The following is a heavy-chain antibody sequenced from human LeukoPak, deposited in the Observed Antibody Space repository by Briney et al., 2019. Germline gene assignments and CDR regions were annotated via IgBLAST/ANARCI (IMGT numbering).Heavy chain of an antibody. V-gene: IGHV3-23*01. CDR2: ISGSGGST. Sequence: SGGSLRLSCAASGFTFSSYAMSWVRQAPGKGLEWVSAISGSGGSTYYADSVKGRFTISRDNSKNTLYLQMNSLRAEDTAVYYCAKDIAVAGTRRYFDYWGQGTLVTVSP. CDR3: AKDIAVAGTRRYFDY. D-gene: IGHD6-19*01. J-gene: IGHJ4*02. CDR1: GFTFSSYA.